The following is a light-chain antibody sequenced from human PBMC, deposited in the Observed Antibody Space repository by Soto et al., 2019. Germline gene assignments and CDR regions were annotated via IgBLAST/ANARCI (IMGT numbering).Light chain of an antibody. J-gene: IGKJ5*01. V-gene: IGKV3-11*01. Sequence: EIVLTQSPATLSLSAGERATLSCRPSQILSPSYLAWYQQKPGQAPRLLIYDAYNRATGIPPRFSGSGSGTDFTLTISSLEPEDSAVYYCQQRHMWPITFGQGTRLEIK. CDR3: QQRHMWPIT. CDR1: QILSPSY. CDR2: DAY.